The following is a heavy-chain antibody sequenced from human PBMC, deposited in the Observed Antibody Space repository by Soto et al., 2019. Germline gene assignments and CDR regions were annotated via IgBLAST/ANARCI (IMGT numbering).Heavy chain of an antibody. J-gene: IGHJ4*02. CDR3: ARDRGYYGSGSHFDY. CDR1: GFTFSSYG. CDR2: IWYDGSNK. Sequence: GGSLRLSCAASGFTFSSYGMHWVRQAPGKGLEWVAVIWYDGSNKYYADSVKGRFTISRDNSKNTLYLQMNSLRAEDTAVYYCARDRGYYGSGSHFDYWGQGTLVTVSS. V-gene: IGHV3-33*01. D-gene: IGHD3-10*01.